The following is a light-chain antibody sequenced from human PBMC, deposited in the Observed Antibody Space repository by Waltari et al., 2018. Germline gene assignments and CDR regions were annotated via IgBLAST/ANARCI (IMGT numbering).Light chain of an antibody. V-gene: IGLV2-11*01. J-gene: IGLJ2*01. CDR3: CSYAGSYVV. CDR2: DVS. CDR1: SSDVGGYNY. Sequence: QSALPQPRSVSGSPGQSVTIPCTGTSSDVGGYNYVSWDQQHPCKAPKLMIYDVSKRPSGVPARFSGSKSGNPASLTISALQAEDEADYYCCSYAGSYVVFGGGTKLTVL.